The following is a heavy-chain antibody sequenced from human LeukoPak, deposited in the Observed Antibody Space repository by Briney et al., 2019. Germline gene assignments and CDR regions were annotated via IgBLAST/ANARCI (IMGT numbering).Heavy chain of an antibody. D-gene: IGHD4-11*01. CDR1: GFTFSSYA. CDR2: ISDNGDDT. V-gene: IGHV3-23*01. J-gene: IGHJ4*02. Sequence: GGSLRLSCAASGFTFSSYAMIWVRQAPGKGLDWVSSISDNGDDTYYADSVKGRFTISRDKSTNTLYLQMNSLRADDTAVYYCAKGYYGNYVAVDYWGQGPWSPSP. CDR3: AKGYYGNYVAVDY.